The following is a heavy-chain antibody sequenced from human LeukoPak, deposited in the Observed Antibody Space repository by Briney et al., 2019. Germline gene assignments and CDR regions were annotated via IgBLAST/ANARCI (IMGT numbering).Heavy chain of an antibody. Sequence: GGSLRLSCAASGFTFSSYGMHWVRQAPGKGLEWVAVIWYDGSNKYYADSVKGRFTISRDNAKNSLYLQMNSLRAEDTAVYYCARGSRCSGGSCYHYYYGMDVWGQGTTVTVSS. CDR2: IWYDGSNK. CDR3: ARGSRCSGGSCYHYYYGMDV. V-gene: IGHV3-33*01. D-gene: IGHD2-15*01. J-gene: IGHJ6*02. CDR1: GFTFSSYG.